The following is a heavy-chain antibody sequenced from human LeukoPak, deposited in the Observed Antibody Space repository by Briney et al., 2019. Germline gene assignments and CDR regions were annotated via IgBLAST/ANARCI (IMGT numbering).Heavy chain of an antibody. D-gene: IGHD2-8*02. CDR3: ARLDCTGDGCYNH. V-gene: IGHV4-59*08. CDR2: VSSDGTT. Sequence: SETLSLTCSVSGDSVTSYYWSWIRQPPGKGLEWIGYVSSDGTTNYTPSLRSRVIMSVDTAKNHISLSLTSLAAADTAIYYCARLDCTGDGCYNHWGQGTLVTVSS. CDR1: GDSVTSYY. J-gene: IGHJ4*02.